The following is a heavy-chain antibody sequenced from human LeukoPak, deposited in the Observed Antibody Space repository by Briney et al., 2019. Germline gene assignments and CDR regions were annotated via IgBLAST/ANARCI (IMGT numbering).Heavy chain of an antibody. CDR1: GGSISSYY. Sequence: SETLSLTCTVSGGSISSYYWSWIRQPPGKGLEWIGYIYYSGSTNYNPSLKSRVTISVDTSKNQFSLKLSSVTAADAAVYYCARVIVVLGGYFDYWGQGTLVTVSS. CDR2: IYYSGST. J-gene: IGHJ4*02. CDR3: ARVIVVLGGYFDY. D-gene: IGHD2-8*02. V-gene: IGHV4-59*12.